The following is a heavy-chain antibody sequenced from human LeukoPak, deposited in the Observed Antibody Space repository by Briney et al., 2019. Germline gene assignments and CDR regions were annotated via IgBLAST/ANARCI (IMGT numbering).Heavy chain of an antibody. J-gene: IGHJ4*02. CDR3: ARVSSAGSGWTGPLGY. V-gene: IGHV3-23*01. CDR1: GFTFSSYA. CDR2: ISGRDGST. D-gene: IGHD6-19*01. Sequence: GGSLRLSCAASGFTFSSYAMSWVRQAPGKGLEWVSGISGRDGSTYDADSVKGRFTISRDNSKNTLYLQMNSLRAEDTAVYYCARVSSAGSGWTGPLGYWGQGTLVTVSS.